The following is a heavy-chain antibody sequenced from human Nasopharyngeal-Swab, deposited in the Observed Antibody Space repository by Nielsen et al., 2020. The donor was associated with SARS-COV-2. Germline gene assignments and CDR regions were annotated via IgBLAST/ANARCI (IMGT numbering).Heavy chain of an antibody. D-gene: IGHD1-26*01. V-gene: IGHV3-48*04. CDR2: ISSSSRTI. CDR3: AREVFRDSGSYRRAPYFDY. Sequence: GESLKISCAASGFTFSSCSMNWVRQAPGKGLEWVSYISSSSRTIYYADSVKGRFTISRDNAKNSLYLQMNSLRAEDTAVYYCAREVFRDSGSYRRAPYFDYWGQGTLATVSS. J-gene: IGHJ4*02. CDR1: GFTFSSCS.